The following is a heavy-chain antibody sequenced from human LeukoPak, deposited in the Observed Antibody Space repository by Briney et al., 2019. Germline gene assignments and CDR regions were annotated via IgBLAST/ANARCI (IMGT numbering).Heavy chain of an antibody. J-gene: IGHJ4*02. D-gene: IGHD1-26*01. V-gene: IGHV4-59*01. CDR3: TRSFPGIVGAADF. CDR2: IHSSGKT. Sequence: SETPSLTCTVSGGSIISYYWSWIRQSPQKGLEWIAYIHSSGKTNYNPSLKSRVTISVDTSKNQFSLKVTSMAAADTGVYYCTRSFPGIVGAADFWGQGTLVTVSS. CDR1: GGSIISYY.